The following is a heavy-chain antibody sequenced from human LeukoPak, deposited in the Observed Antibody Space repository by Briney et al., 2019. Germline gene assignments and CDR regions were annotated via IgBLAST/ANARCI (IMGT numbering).Heavy chain of an antibody. CDR1: EFTFSSYW. CDR2: IKQDGSEK. CDR3: ASSYYDFWSGYSYYFDY. V-gene: IGHV3-7*01. J-gene: IGHJ4*02. Sequence: GGSLRLSCTASEFTFSSYWMYWVRQAPGKGLEWVANIKQDGSEKYYVDSVKGRFTISRDNAKNSLYLQMNSLRAEDTAVYCASSYYDFWSGYSYYFDYWDQGTLVTVSS. D-gene: IGHD3-3*01.